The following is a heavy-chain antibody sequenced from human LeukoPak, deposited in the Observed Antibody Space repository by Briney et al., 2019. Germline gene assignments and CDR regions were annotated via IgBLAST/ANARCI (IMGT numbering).Heavy chain of an antibody. CDR2: ISGSGGST. J-gene: IGHJ4*02. CDR3: AKSPPSMIVVVITPHDY. Sequence: GGSLRLSCAASGFTFSVYAMTWVRQAPGKGLEWVSAISGSGGSTYYADSVKGRFTISRDNSKNTLYLQMNSLRAEDTAVYYCAKSPPSMIVVVITPHDYWGQGTLVTVSS. CDR1: GFTFSVYA. V-gene: IGHV3-23*01. D-gene: IGHD3-22*01.